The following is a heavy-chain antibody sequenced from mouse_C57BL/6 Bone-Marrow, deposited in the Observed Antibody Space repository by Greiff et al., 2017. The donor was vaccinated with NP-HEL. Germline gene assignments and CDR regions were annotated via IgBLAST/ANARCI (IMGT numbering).Heavy chain of an antibody. D-gene: IGHD4-1*01. V-gene: IGHV1-11*01. Sequence: SGAELASPGASVTLSCKASGYTFTDHIMNWVKKRPGQGLEWIGRIYPVSGETNYNQKFMGKATFSVDRSSSTGYMVLNSLTSEDPAVYYCGRRGGAITGSFAYWGQGTLVTVSA. CDR1: GYTFTDHI. CDR3: GRRGGAITGSFAY. J-gene: IGHJ3*01. CDR2: IYPVSGET.